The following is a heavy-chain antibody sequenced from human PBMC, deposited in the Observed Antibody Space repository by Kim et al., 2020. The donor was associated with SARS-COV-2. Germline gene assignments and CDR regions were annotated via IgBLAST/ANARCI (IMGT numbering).Heavy chain of an antibody. Sequence: DFVKGRFTVSRDNAKNTVDLQMRGLRVDDTAVYYCARDPVVEVTVPGWFDPWGQGTLVTVSS. J-gene: IGHJ5*02. V-gene: IGHV3-74*01. D-gene: IGHD2-21*02. CDR3: ARDPVVEVTVPGWFDP.